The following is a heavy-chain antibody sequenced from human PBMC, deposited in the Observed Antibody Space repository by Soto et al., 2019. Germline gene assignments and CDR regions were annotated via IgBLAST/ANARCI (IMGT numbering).Heavy chain of an antibody. J-gene: IGHJ4*02. CDR3: ARGDSSGSFDY. Sequence: PSETLSLTCTVSGGSISSGGYYWSWIRQHPGKGLEWIGYIYDSGGTYYNPSLKSRVTISVATSKNQISLNLSSVTAADTAVYYCARGDSSGSFDYWGQGTLVTVSS. CDR1: GGSISSGGYY. D-gene: IGHD6-6*01. CDR2: IYDSGGT. V-gene: IGHV4-31*03.